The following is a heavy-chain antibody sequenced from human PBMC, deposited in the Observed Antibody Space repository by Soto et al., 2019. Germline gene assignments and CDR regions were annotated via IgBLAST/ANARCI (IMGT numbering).Heavy chain of an antibody. Sequence: EASVKVSCKASGYTFTSYGISWVRQAPGQGLEWMGWISAYNGNTNYAQKLQGRVTINPDTSNNQLSLQLNSVTPDDTAAYYCARLIGNSWLDSWGQGTLVTVSS. CDR2: ISAYNGNT. CDR1: GYTFTSYG. V-gene: IGHV1-18*01. D-gene: IGHD2-8*01. CDR3: ARLIGNSWLDS. J-gene: IGHJ5*01.